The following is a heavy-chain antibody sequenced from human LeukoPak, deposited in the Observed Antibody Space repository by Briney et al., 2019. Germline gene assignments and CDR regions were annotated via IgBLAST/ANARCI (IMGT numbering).Heavy chain of an antibody. V-gene: IGHV1-18*01. Sequence: ASVKVSCKASGYTFTNYGISWVRQAPGQGLEWMGWISSYYGNTNYAQKLQGRVTMTTDTSTSTAYMELRSLTSDDTAVCYCARDVFEVGFQFDFWGQGTLVTVSS. J-gene: IGHJ4*02. CDR1: GYTFTNYG. D-gene: IGHD1-26*01. CDR3: ARDVFEVGFQFDF. CDR2: ISSYYGNT.